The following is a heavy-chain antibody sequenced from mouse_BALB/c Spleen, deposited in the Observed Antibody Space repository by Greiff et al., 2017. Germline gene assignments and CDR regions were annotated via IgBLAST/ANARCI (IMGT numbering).Heavy chain of an antibody. J-gene: IGHJ1*01. CDR1: GFNIKDTY. Sequence: EVQLQQSGAELVKPGASVKLSCTASGFNIKDTYMHWVKQRPEQGLEWIGRIDPANGNTKYDPKFQGKATITADTSSNTAYLQLSSLTSEDTAVYYCARDYGSSYWYFDVWGAGTTVTGSS. CDR3: ARDYGSSYWYFDV. CDR2: IDPANGNT. V-gene: IGHV14-3*02. D-gene: IGHD1-1*01.